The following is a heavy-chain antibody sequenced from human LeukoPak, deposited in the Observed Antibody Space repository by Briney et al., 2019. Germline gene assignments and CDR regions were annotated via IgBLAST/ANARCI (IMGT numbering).Heavy chain of an antibody. CDR2: INPNSGGT. CDR3: ARDLGEATYYDFWSGEYGMDV. J-gene: IGHJ6*04. Sequence: ASVKVSCKASGYTFTGYYMHWVRQAPGQGLEWMGWINPNSGGTNYAQKFQGKVTMTRDTSISTAYMELSRLRSDDTAVYYCARDLGEATYYDFWSGEYGMDVWGKGTTVTVSS. V-gene: IGHV1-2*02. D-gene: IGHD3-3*01. CDR1: GYTFTGYY.